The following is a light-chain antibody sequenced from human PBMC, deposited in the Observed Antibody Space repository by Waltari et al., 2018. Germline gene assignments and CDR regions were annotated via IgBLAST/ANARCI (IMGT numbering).Light chain of an antibody. V-gene: IGLV1-47*01. Sequence: QSVLTQPPSASGTPGQRVTISCSGSNSNIGTNYVYWYQQLPGTAPKLLIYSNKQRPSGVPDRFSGSKSGTSASLASSGPRSEGEADYYCAAWDDSLSVWVFGGGTKLTVL. CDR3: AAWDDSLSVWV. J-gene: IGLJ3*02. CDR2: SNK. CDR1: NSNIGTNY.